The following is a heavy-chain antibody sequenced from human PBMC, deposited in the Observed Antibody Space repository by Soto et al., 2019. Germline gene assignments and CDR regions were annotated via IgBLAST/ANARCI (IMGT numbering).Heavy chain of an antibody. V-gene: IGHV3-21*01. Sequence: VGSLRLSCAASGFTFSSYSMNWVRQAPGKGLEWVSSISSSSSYIYYADSVKGRFTISRDNAKNSLYLQMNSLRAEDTAVYYCARDLGVASSWRVYGMDVWGQGTTVTVSS. CDR3: ARDLGVASSWRVYGMDV. CDR2: ISSSSSYI. D-gene: IGHD3-16*01. CDR1: GFTFSSYS. J-gene: IGHJ6*02.